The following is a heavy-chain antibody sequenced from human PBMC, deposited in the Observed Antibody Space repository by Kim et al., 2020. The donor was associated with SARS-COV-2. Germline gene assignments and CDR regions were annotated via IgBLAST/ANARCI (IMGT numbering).Heavy chain of an antibody. CDR3: ARDHYGDYVLNWFDP. Sequence: PSLKSRVTISVDTSKNQFSLKLSSVTAADTAVYYCARDHYGDYVLNWFDPWGQGTLVTVSS. V-gene: IGHV4-31*02. D-gene: IGHD4-17*01. J-gene: IGHJ5*02.